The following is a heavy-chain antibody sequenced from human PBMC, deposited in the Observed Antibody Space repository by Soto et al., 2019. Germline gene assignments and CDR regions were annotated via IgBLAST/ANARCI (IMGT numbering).Heavy chain of an antibody. Sequence: QVQLVESGGDVVQPGRSLRLSCAASGFIFSYYAMHWVRQAPGKGLEWVAVIGSGGTLKYYADSVKGPFTISRDNSKNTLYLQLNSLRDEDTAVYYCARVGYSSGWYDLLDYWGQGTLVTVSS. CDR2: IGSGGTLK. CDR1: GFIFSYYA. D-gene: IGHD6-19*01. CDR3: ARVGYSSGWYDLLDY. J-gene: IGHJ4*02. V-gene: IGHV3-30*04.